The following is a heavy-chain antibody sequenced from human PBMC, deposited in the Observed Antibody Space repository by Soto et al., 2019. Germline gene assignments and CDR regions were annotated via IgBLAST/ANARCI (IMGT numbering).Heavy chain of an antibody. J-gene: IGHJ2*01. Sequence: QVQLVQSGAEVKKPGSSVKGSCRASGSTFSNYPISWVRQAPGQGLEWMGGIIPIFGTVNYAQKCQGRVTITADESTSTADMELSSLRSEDTAVYYCARGNHRWIQMWYVDLWGRGTLVTVSS. V-gene: IGHV1-69*12. CDR2: IIPIFGTV. D-gene: IGHD5-18*01. CDR3: ARGNHRWIQMWYVDL. CDR1: GSTFSNYP.